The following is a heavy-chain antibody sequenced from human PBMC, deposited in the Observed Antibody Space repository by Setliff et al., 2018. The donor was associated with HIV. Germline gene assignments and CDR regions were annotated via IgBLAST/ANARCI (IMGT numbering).Heavy chain of an antibody. CDR1: GGSIRSHY. CDR3: ARGREVMTTAPYWYFDL. Sequence: SETLSLTCTVSGGSIRSHYWSWIREPPGKGLEWIGYIYYSGSTNYNPSLKSRVTISVDTSKNQFSLRLSSVTAADTAVYYCARGREVMTTAPYWYFDLWGRGTLVTVSS. V-gene: IGHV4-59*11. J-gene: IGHJ2*01. CDR2: IYYSGST. D-gene: IGHD3-10*01.